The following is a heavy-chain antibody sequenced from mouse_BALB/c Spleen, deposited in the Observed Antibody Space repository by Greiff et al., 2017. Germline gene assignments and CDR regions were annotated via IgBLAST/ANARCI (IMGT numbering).Heavy chain of an antibody. CDR3: ARDYYGSSYEDYAMDY. D-gene: IGHD1-1*01. J-gene: IGHJ4*01. Sequence: VQLQQSGAELVRPGSSVKISCKASGYAFSSYWMNWVKQRPGQGLEWIGQIYPGDGDTNYNGKFKGKATLTADKSSSTAYMQLSSLTSEDSAVYFCARDYYGSSYEDYAMDYWGQGTAVTVSS. CDR1: GYAFSSYW. CDR2: IYPGDGDT. V-gene: IGHV1-80*01.